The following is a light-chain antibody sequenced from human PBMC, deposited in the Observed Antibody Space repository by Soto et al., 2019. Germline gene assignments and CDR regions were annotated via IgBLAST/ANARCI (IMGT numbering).Light chain of an antibody. CDR2: DVS. V-gene: IGLV2-8*01. CDR3: TSFGGVNKLV. Sequence: QAVVTQPPSASGSPGQSVTISCTGTSSDIGGYNFVSWYQHHPGKAPKLMIYDVSKRPSGVPDRFSGSKSGNTASLTVSGLQSEDEADYYCTSFGGVNKLVFGGGTKVTVL. CDR1: SSDIGGYNF. J-gene: IGLJ2*01.